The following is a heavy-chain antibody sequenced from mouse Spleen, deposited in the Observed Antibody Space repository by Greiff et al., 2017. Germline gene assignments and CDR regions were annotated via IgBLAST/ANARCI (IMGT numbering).Heavy chain of an antibody. CDR3: ASGKCAMDY. D-gene: IGHD2-1*01. CDR2: IDPSDSYT. Sequence: QVQLQQPGAELVMPGASVKLSCKASGYTFTSYWMHWVKQRPGQGLEWIGEIDPSDSYTNYNQKFKGKATLTVDKSSSTAYMQLSSLTSEDSAVYYCASGKCAMDYWGQGTSVTVSS. V-gene: IGHV1-69*01. J-gene: IGHJ4*01. CDR1: GYTFTSYW.